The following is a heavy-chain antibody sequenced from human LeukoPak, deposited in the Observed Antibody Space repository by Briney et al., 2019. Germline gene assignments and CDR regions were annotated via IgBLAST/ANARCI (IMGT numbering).Heavy chain of an antibody. D-gene: IGHD3-10*01. J-gene: IGHJ3*02. CDR1: HDSISTYS. CDR2: IYNRGNT. CDR3: ARDLGYFGSGSYSSAFDI. Sequence: SETLSLTCIVSHDSISTYSWTWNRQPPGKGLEWVGFIYNRGNTDYNPSPKTRVTISVEPSKTQFSLKLTSVTPTDTAVYYVARDLGYFGSGSYSSAFDIWGQGTMVTVSS. V-gene: IGHV4-59*01.